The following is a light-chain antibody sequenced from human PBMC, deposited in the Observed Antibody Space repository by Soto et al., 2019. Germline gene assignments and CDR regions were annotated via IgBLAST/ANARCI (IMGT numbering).Light chain of an antibody. Sequence: QSALTQPASVSGSPGQSITISCTGTSSDVGGYSYVSWYQQHPGKAPKLMIYDVSNRPSGVSNLFSGSKSGNTASLTISGLQAEDEADYYCSSYTSSSTLVFGGGTKLTVL. CDR3: SSYTSSSTLV. CDR1: SSDVGGYSY. J-gene: IGLJ2*01. V-gene: IGLV2-14*01. CDR2: DVS.